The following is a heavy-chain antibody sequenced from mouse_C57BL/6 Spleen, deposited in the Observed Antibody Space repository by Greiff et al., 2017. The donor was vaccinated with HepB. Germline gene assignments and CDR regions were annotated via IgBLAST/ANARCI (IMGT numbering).Heavy chain of an antibody. CDR1: GFTFSSYA. Sequence: EVQLVESGGGLVKPGGSLKLSCAASGFTFSSYAMSWVRQTPEKRLEWVATISDGGSYTYYPDNVKGRFTISRDNAKNNLYLQMSHLKSEDTAMYYCARDQGLHYYAMDYWGQGTSVTVSS. CDR3: ARDQGLHYYAMDY. CDR2: ISDGGSYT. J-gene: IGHJ4*01. V-gene: IGHV5-4*01. D-gene: IGHD2-2*01.